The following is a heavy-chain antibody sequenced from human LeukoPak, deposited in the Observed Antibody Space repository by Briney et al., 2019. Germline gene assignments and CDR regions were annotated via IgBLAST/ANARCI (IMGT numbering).Heavy chain of an antibody. V-gene: IGHV4-4*07. J-gene: IGHJ6*03. Sequence: SETLSLTCTVSGGSISTYFWTWLRQPAGKRLEWIGRIYNTGITNYYPSLKSRVTMSVDTAKNQFSLELKSVTAADKAVYYYARSLGTGYDPRSYWNYYMDVWGKGTTVTVSS. CDR3: ARSLGTGYDPRSYWNYYMDV. CDR1: GGSISTYF. CDR2: IYNTGIT. D-gene: IGHD5-12*01.